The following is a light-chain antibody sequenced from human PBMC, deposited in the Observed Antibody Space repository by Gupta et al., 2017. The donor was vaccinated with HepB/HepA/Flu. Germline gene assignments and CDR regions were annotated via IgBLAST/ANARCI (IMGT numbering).Light chain of an antibody. Sequence: EILMTQSPATLSVSLGERATLSCRASQSVSSNLAWYQQKPGQAPRLLIYDTSTRVTDVPARFSGSGSGTEFTLTISSRQSEDFAVYYCQQYTKWPPWTFGQGTKVEIK. CDR2: DTS. CDR1: QSVSSN. J-gene: IGKJ1*01. V-gene: IGKV3-15*01. CDR3: QQYTKWPPWT.